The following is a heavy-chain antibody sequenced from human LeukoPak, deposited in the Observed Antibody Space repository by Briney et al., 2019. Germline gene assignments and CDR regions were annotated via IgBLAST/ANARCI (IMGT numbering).Heavy chain of an antibody. Sequence: SETLSLTCAVYGGSFSGYYWTWIRQPPGKGLEWIVEVSHSGGTNYNPSLKSRVTISVETSTKPFSLKLSSVTAADTAVYYCATQGAYQPPQIHDAFDIWGQGTMVTVSS. V-gene: IGHV4-34*01. D-gene: IGHD3-16*01. CDR1: GGSFSGYY. CDR2: VSHSGGT. J-gene: IGHJ3*02. CDR3: ATQGAYQPPQIHDAFDI.